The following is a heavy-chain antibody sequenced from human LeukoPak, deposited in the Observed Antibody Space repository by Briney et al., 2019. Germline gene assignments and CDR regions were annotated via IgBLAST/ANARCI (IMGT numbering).Heavy chain of an antibody. CDR3: STDVPFTAGGAIVY. V-gene: IGHV3-15*01. CDR1: GFTFSNVW. CDR2: IKNKADGGTT. D-gene: IGHD3-16*02. Sequence: GGSLSLSCAASGFTFSNVWMTWVRQAPGRGLEWVGHIKNKADGGTTDYAAPVKGRFTISSDDSKNTMYLQMNSLKTEDTAVYYCSTDVPFTAGGAIVYWGQGTLVTVSS. J-gene: IGHJ4*02.